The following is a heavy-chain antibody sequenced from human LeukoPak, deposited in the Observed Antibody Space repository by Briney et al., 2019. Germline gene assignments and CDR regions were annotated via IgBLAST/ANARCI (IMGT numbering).Heavy chain of an antibody. D-gene: IGHD5-12*01. CDR3: AKDLGYSGYDPLHY. CDR2: ISGSGVRT. V-gene: IGHV3-23*01. J-gene: IGHJ4*02. Sequence: GGSLRLSCAASGFTFSDYHMSWIRQAPGKGLEWVSAISGSGVRTYYADSVKGRFTISRDNSKNTLYLQMNSLRAEDTAVYYCAKDLGYSGYDPLHYWGQGTLVTVSS. CDR1: GFTFSDYH.